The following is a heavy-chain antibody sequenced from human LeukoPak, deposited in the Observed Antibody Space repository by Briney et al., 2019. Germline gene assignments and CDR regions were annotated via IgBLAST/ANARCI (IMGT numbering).Heavy chain of an antibody. CDR1: GYTFTNYA. D-gene: IGHD3-10*01. J-gene: IGHJ4*02. CDR3: ATVGSGSPVDY. CDR2: INAGNGNT. V-gene: IGHV1-3*03. Sequence: ASVKVSCKASGYTFTNYAMHWVRQAPGQRLEWMGWINAGNGNTQYSQEFQGRVTITRDTSASTAYMEVRSLRSEDTAVYYCATVGSGSPVDYWGQGTLVTVSS.